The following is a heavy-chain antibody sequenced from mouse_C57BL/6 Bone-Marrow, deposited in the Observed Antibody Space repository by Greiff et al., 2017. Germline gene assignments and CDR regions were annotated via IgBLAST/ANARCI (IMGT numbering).Heavy chain of an antibody. CDR3: ARDSYYYGSSHWYFDG. V-gene: IGHV3-6*01. CDR2: ISYDGSN. Sequence: EVKLQESGPGLVKPSQSLSLTCSVTGYSITSGYYWNWIRQFPGNKLEWMGYISYDGSNNYNPSLKNRSSITRDTSKNQFFLKLNSVTTEDTATYYCARDSYYYGSSHWYFDGWGTGTTVTVSS. J-gene: IGHJ1*03. CDR1: GYSITSGYY. D-gene: IGHD1-1*01.